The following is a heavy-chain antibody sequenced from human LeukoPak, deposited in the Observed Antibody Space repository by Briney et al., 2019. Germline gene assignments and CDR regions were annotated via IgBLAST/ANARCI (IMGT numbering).Heavy chain of an antibody. V-gene: IGHV4-30-2*01. CDR3: ARGGKRYYYGSGSQNWFDP. CDR1: GGSISSGGYS. Sequence: PSQTLSLTCAVSGGSISSGGYSWSWIRQPPGKGLEWIGYIYHSGSTYYNPSLKSRVTISVDRSKNQFSLKLSSVTAADTAVYCCARGGKRYYYGSGSQNWFDPWGQGTLVTVSS. J-gene: IGHJ5*02. D-gene: IGHD3-10*01. CDR2: IYHSGST.